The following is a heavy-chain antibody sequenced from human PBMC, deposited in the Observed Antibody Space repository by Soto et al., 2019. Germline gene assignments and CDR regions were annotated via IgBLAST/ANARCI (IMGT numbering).Heavy chain of an antibody. CDR1: GFIFSSYA. V-gene: IGHV3-30*18. Sequence: QVQLLESGGGVVQPGRSLRLSCAASGFIFSSYAMHWVRQAPGKGLEWVAVVSPGGNEQYYADSVEGRFTISRDNSKNMVYLQMNGLRPEDTAVYYCAKVSSDRGYYYFAMDVWGQGTTVTVSS. J-gene: IGHJ6*02. CDR2: VSPGGNEQ. D-gene: IGHD3-10*01. CDR3: AKVSSDRGYYYFAMDV.